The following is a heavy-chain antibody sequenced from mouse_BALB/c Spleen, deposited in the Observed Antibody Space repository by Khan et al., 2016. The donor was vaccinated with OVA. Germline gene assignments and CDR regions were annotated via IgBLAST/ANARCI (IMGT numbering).Heavy chain of an antibody. Sequence: EVELVESGGGLVKPGGSLKLSCAASGFTFSTYIMSWVCQTPEKRLEWVASISIGGNTYYPDSVKGRFTISRDDARNILYLQMSSLRSEDTAMYYCEREDPMITTWFAYWGQGTLVTVSA. V-gene: IGHV5-6-5*01. CDR1: GFTFSTYI. CDR3: EREDPMITTWFAY. J-gene: IGHJ3*01. CDR2: ISIGGNT. D-gene: IGHD2-4*01.